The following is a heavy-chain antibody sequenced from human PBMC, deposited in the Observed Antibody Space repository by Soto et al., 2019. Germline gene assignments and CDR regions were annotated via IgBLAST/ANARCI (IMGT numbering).Heavy chain of an antibody. J-gene: IGHJ6*02. CDR3: ARVDKFYDSSGYYGYYYYGMDV. CDR1: GGSFSGYY. V-gene: IGHV4-34*01. CDR2: INHSGST. Sequence: SETLSLTCAVYGGSFSGYYWSWIRQPPGKGLEWIGEINHSGSTNYNPSLKSRVTISVDTSKNQFSLKLSSVTAADTAVYYCARVDKFYDSSGYYGYYYYGMDVWGQGTTVTVSS. D-gene: IGHD3-22*01.